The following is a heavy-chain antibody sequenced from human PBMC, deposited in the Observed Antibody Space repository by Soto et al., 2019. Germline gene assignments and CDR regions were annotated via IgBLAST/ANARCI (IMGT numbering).Heavy chain of an antibody. Sequence: QVQLVQSGAEVRKPGSSVKVSCEASGGSFISYIFTWVRQAPGQGLEWMGRSIPIQGRADYALKFQDRVTITADRSTQKVYMGRRGLGPEDTALYYWAKGLFFVDHAYMAVGGKGTTVPVSS. D-gene: IGHD2-21*01. V-gene: IGHV1-69*08. CDR1: GGSFISYI. J-gene: IGHJ6*03. CDR2: SIPIQGRA. CDR3: AKGLFFVDHAYMAV.